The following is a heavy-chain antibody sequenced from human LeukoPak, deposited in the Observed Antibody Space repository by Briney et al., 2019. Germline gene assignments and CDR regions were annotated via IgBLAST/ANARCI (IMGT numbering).Heavy chain of an antibody. CDR3: ARSTIAAADPSYFDY. CDR1: GGSISSSSYY. V-gene: IGHV4-39*01. D-gene: IGHD6-13*01. J-gene: IGHJ4*02. CDR2: IYYSGST. Sequence: SETLSLTCTVSGGSISSSSYYWGWIRQPPGKGLEWIGSIYYSGSTYYNPSLKSRVTISVDTSKNQFSLKLSSVTAADTAVYYCARSTIAAADPSYFDYWGQGTLVTVSS.